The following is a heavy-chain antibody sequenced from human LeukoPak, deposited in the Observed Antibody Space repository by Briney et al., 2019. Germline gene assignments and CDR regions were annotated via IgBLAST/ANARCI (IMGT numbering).Heavy chain of an antibody. Sequence: GASVKVSCKASGYTFISYDINWVRQATGQGLEWMGWMNPNSGDTGYAQKFQGRVTMTRNTSISTAYMELSSLRSEDTAVYYCARNNYGGHDAFDIWGQGTLVTVSS. CDR1: GYTFISYD. CDR2: MNPNSGDT. CDR3: ARNNYGGHDAFDI. J-gene: IGHJ3*02. V-gene: IGHV1-8*01. D-gene: IGHD4-11*01.